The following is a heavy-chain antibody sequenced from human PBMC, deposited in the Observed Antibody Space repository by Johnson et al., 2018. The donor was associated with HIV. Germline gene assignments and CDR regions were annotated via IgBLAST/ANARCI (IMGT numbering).Heavy chain of an antibody. D-gene: IGHD2-15*01. CDR2: ISYDGTDK. Sequence: QEQLVESGGGVVRPGGSLRLSCAASGFIFSTYAMHWVRQVPGKGLEWVALISYDGTDKYYADSVRGRFTISRDTSKNTMYLQMNSLRAEDTAVYYCAKEVGWQGDAFDIWGQGTMVTVSS. CDR3: AKEVGWQGDAFDI. J-gene: IGHJ3*02. CDR1: GFIFSTYA. V-gene: IGHV3-30*18.